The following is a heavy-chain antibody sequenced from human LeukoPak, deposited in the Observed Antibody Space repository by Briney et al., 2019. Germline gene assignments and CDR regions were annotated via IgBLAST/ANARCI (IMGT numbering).Heavy chain of an antibody. V-gene: IGHV3-23*01. CDR2: ISGSGGST. CDR3: AKAGARYYYGSGPFPPMDV. D-gene: IGHD3-10*01. Sequence: PGESLRLSCAASGFTFSSYAMSWVRQAPGKGLEWVSAISGSGGSTYYADSVKGRFTISRDNSKNTLYLQMNSLRAEDTAVYYCAKAGARYYYGSGPFPPMDVWGKGTTVTVSS. J-gene: IGHJ6*03. CDR1: GFTFSSYA.